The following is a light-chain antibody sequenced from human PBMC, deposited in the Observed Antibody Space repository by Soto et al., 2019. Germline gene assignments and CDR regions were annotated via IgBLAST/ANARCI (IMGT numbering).Light chain of an antibody. CDR3: ETWDSSLSAGGV. Sequence: QSALTQPPSVSAAPGQKVTISCSGSSSNIGNNYVSWYQQLPGTAPKLLIYENNKRPSGIPDRFSGSKSGTSATLGITGLQAGDEADNYCETWDSSLSAGGVFGPGTKLTVL. V-gene: IGLV1-51*02. J-gene: IGLJ1*01. CDR2: ENN. CDR1: SSNIGNNY.